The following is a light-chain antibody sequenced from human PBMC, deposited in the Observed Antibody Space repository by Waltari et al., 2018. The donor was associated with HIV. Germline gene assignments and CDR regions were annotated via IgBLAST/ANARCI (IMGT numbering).Light chain of an antibody. CDR2: DAS. Sequence: EIMITQSPATLSVSPGDTAHLSCTASQSVSPNLAWYQQKPGQAPRLLFYDASTRATGVPARFSGGGSETEFTLTITSLQSEDFAVYYCQQYNNWPPAYTFGQGTKLEIK. V-gene: IGKV3-15*01. J-gene: IGKJ2*01. CDR1: QSVSPN. CDR3: QQYNNWPPAYT.